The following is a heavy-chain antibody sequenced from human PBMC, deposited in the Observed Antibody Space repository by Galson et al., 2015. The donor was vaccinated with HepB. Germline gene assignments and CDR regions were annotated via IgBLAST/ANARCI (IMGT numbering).Heavy chain of an antibody. V-gene: IGHV3-9*01. CDR1: GFTFDDYA. Sequence: SLRLSCAASGFTFDDYAMHWVRQAPGKGLEWVSGISWNSGSIGYADSVKGRFTISRDNAKNSLCLQMNSLRAEDTALYYCAKDNGSSSLNWYFDLWGRGTLVTVSS. J-gene: IGHJ2*01. CDR3: AKDNGSSSLNWYFDL. D-gene: IGHD6-13*01. CDR2: ISWNSGSI.